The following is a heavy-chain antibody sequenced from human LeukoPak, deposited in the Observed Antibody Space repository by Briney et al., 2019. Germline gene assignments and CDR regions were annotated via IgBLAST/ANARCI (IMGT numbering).Heavy chain of an antibody. CDR3: ARQHGSGSYYSRAIDY. J-gene: IGHJ4*02. CDR1: GSSFTTYW. V-gene: IGHV5-51*01. D-gene: IGHD3-10*01. CDR2: IYPGDSDT. Sequence: GEPLQFSCESSGSSFTTYWIGWVRQMPGKGLEWLAIIYPGDSDTRYSPSFQGRVTISADKSINTAYLQWSSLKASDTAMYFCARQHGSGSYYSRAIDYWGQGTLVTVSS.